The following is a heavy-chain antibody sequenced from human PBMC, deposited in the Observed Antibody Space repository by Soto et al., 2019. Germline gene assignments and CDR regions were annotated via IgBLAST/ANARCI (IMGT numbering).Heavy chain of an antibody. CDR3: ARGRSYHGSGTYAPNSHWFDA. CDR1: GFTFTRYS. Sequence: GGSLRLSCAASGFTFTRYSMNWVRQAPGKGLEWVSSISSTTNYIYYGDSMKGRFTISRDNAKNSLYLEMNSLRAADTAVYFCARGRSYHGSGTYAPNSHWFDAWGQGTLVTVSS. J-gene: IGHJ5*02. V-gene: IGHV3-21*06. D-gene: IGHD3-10*01. CDR2: ISSTTNYI.